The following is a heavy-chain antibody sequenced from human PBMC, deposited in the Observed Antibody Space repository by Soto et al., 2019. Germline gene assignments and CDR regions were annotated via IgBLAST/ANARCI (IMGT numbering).Heavy chain of an antibody. V-gene: IGHV4-31*03. J-gene: IGHJ4*02. CDR2: IYYNGST. CDR1: GLTISSASYY. CDR3: ARYRISGSWSKFDY. D-gene: IGHD6-13*01. Sequence: QVLLQESGPGLMKPSQTLSLTCTVSGLTISSASYYWSWLRKHPGKGLQWVGNIYYNGSTYYSPSLKSRFTLWVDTSKNQFSLRLASVTAADTAVYYCARYRISGSWSKFDYWGQGTLVTVSS.